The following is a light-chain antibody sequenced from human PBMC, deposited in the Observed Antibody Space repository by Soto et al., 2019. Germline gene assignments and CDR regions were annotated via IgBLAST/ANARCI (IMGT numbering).Light chain of an antibody. CDR3: QQFDTFFWT. J-gene: IGKJ1*01. V-gene: IGKV1-39*01. CDR1: QFIDSY. Sequence: DIQLTQSPTSLSASVGDRVTIACRASQFIDSYLNWYQQKPGKAPKLLIYAASSLQSGVSSRFSGSGSGTEFTLTITGLQPDDFATYYCQQFDTFFWTFGPVTRVEIK. CDR2: AAS.